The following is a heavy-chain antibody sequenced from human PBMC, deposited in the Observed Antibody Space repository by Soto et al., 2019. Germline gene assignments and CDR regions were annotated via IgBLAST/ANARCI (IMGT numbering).Heavy chain of an antibody. CDR3: ARRGTTVTTFGYYGMDV. CDR2: IIPILGIA. J-gene: IGHJ6*02. V-gene: IGHV1-69*02. D-gene: IGHD4-17*01. Sequence: QVQLVQSGAEVRKPGSSVKVSCKASGGTFSSYTISWVRQAPGQGLEWMGRIIPILGIANYAQKFQGRVTITADKSTSTAYMELSSLRSEDTAVYYSARRGTTVTTFGYYGMDVWGQGTTVTVSS. CDR1: GGTFSSYT.